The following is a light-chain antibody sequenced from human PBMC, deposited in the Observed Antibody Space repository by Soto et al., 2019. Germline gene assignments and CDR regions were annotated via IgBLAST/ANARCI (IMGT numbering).Light chain of an antibody. CDR3: SSYTSSSTLV. CDR2: DVS. CDR1: SSDVGGHNY. Sequence: QSALTQPASVSGSPGQSITISCTGTSSDVGGHNYVSCYQQHPGKAPKLMIYDVSNRPSGVSNRFSGSKSGNTASLTISGLQAEDEADYYCSSYTSSSTLVFGGGTKVTVL. V-gene: IGLV2-14*01. J-gene: IGLJ2*01.